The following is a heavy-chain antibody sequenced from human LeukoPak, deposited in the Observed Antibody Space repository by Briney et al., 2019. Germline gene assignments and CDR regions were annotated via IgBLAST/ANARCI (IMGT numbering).Heavy chain of an antibody. Sequence: PSETLSLTCTVSGGSISSSSYYWGWIRQPPGKGLEWIGSIYYSGSTYYNPSLKSRVTISVDTSKNQFSLKLSSVTAADTAVYYCARDALTRYCSSTSCPDAFDIWGQGTMVTVSS. J-gene: IGHJ3*02. D-gene: IGHD2-2*01. CDR1: GGSISSSSYY. CDR3: ARDALTRYCSSTSCPDAFDI. V-gene: IGHV4-39*07. CDR2: IYYSGST.